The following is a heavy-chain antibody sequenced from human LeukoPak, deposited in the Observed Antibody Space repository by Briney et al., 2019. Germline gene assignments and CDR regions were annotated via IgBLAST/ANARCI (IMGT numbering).Heavy chain of an antibody. CDR3: ARGRGRDVSFYYGMDV. V-gene: IGHV4-31*03. Sequence: SETLSLTCTVSGGSISSGGYYWSWIRQHPGKGLEWIGYIYYSGSTYYNPSLKSRVTISVDTSKNQFSLKLSSVTAADTAVYYCARGRGRDVSFYYGMDVWGQGTTVTVSS. CDR1: GGSISSGGYY. CDR2: IYYSGST. D-gene: IGHD3-10*01. J-gene: IGHJ6*02.